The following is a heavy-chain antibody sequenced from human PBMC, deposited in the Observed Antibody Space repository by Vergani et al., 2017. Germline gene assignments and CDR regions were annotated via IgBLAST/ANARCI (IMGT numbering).Heavy chain of an antibody. J-gene: IGHJ4*02. V-gene: IGHV3-23*01. D-gene: IGHD2-21*02. Sequence: EVQLLESGGGLVQPGGSLRLSCAASGFTFSSYAMSWVRQAPGKGLEWVSGIRGSAGSTYYADSVKGRFTISRDNSKNTVYVQMKSLRADDTAVYYCAKGLVMVVTKTPFDYWGQGTLVTVSS. CDR3: AKGLVMVVTKTPFDY. CDR2: IRGSAGST. CDR1: GFTFSSYA.